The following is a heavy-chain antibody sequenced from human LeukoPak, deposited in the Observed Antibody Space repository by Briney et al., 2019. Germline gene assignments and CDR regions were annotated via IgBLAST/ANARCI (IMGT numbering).Heavy chain of an antibody. V-gene: IGHV1-8*01. CDR3: ARDKSGARKRFDY. CDR1: GYTFTSYD. CDR2: MNPNSGNT. D-gene: IGHD3-3*01. J-gene: IGHJ4*02. Sequence: GASVEVSCKASGYTFTSYDINWVRQATGQGLEWMGWMNPNSGNTGYAQKFQGRVTVTRNTSISTAYMELSSLRSEDTAVYYCARDKSGARKRFDYWGQRTLVTVSS.